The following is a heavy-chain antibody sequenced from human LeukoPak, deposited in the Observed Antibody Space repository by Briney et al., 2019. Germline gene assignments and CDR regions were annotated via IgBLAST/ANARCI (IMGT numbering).Heavy chain of an antibody. CDR2: INPNSGGT. CDR3: ARPGYDILTGYYSNPYFDY. CDR1: GYTFTGYY. Sequence: GASVKVSCKASGYTFTGYYMHWVRQAPGQGLEWMGWINPNSGGTNYAQKSQGRVTMTRDTSISTAYMELSRLRSDDTAVYYCARPGYDILTGYYSNPYFDYWGQGTLVTVSS. V-gene: IGHV1-2*02. D-gene: IGHD3-9*01. J-gene: IGHJ4*02.